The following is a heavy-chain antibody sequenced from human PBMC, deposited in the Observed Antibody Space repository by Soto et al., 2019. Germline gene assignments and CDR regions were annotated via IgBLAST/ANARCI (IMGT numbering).Heavy chain of an antibody. V-gene: IGHV1-69*06. CDR3: ARGVYGSENYYAGPSDFEI. D-gene: IGHD3-10*01. Sequence: QVQLEQSGAEVKKPGSSVKVSCKASGGTLSDHGVAWLRQAPGQGLEWMGGTIPVFNTAKYAQKFQGRVTVTADKFTNTAYMELSSLRSEDTALYFCARGVYGSENYYAGPSDFEIGGLGTVVMVSS. CDR2: TIPVFNTA. J-gene: IGHJ3*02. CDR1: GGTLSDHG.